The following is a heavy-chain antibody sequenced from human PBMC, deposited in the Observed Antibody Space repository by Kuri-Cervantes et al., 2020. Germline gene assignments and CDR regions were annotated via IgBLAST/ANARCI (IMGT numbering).Heavy chain of an antibody. D-gene: IGHD3-16*02. CDR2: ISYDGNNR. V-gene: IGHV3-30*01. CDR1: GLTFSTYA. CDR3: AKFILGAFDI. J-gene: IGHJ3*02. Sequence: LSLTCAASGLTFSTYAMHWVRQAPGKGLEWVTVISYDGNNRYYADSVKGRFTISRDNAKNSLYLQMNSLRAEDTALYYCAKFILGAFDIWGQGTMVTVSS.